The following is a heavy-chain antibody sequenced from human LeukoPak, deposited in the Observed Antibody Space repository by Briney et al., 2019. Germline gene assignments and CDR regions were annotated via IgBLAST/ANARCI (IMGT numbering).Heavy chain of an antibody. Sequence: GGSLRLSCAASGFTFSNYWMHWVRQAPGKGLVWVSRINTDGSTTTYADSVKGRFTISRDNAKNTLYLQMNSLRAEDTAVYYCARAADYYASAIFYWGQGTLVTVSS. CDR3: ARAADYYASAIFY. D-gene: IGHD3-10*01. J-gene: IGHJ4*02. CDR1: GFTFSNYW. V-gene: IGHV3-74*01. CDR2: INTDGSTT.